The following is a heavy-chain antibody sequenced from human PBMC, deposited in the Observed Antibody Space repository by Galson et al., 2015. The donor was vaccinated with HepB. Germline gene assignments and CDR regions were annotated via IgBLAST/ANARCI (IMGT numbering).Heavy chain of an antibody. CDR3: ANTLFGVVIVGDYYYSIDV. J-gene: IGHJ6*02. CDR1: GFTFSNYA. CDR2: ISGSGSST. D-gene: IGHD3-3*01. V-gene: IGHV3-23*01. Sequence: SLRLSCAASGFTFSNYAMNWVRQAPGKGLEWVSTISGSGSSTYSADSVKGRFTISRDNSKNTLFLQMNGLRAEDTAVYYCANTLFGVVIVGDYYYSIDVWGPGTTVTVSS.